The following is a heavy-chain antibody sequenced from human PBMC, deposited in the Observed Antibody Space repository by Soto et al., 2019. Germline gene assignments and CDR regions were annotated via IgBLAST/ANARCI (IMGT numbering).Heavy chain of an antibody. D-gene: IGHD4-17*01. V-gene: IGHV1-8*01. CDR3: ARGPDYGDYVWFDP. CDR2: MNPNSGNT. CDR1: GYTFTSYD. Sequence: ASVKVSCKASGYTFTSYDINWVRQATGQGIEWMGWMNPNSGNTGYAQKFQGRVTMTRNTSISTAYMELSSLRSEDTAVYYCARGPDYGDYVWFDPWGQGTLVTVSS. J-gene: IGHJ5*02.